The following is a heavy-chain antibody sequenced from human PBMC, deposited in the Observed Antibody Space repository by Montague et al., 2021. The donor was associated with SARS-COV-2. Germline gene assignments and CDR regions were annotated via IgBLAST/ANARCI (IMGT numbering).Heavy chain of an antibody. CDR1: GFSLSTSGMC. J-gene: IGHJ6*02. Sequence: PALVKPTQTLTLTCTFSGFSLSTSGMCVSWIRQPPGKALEWLARIDWDADKYYSTSLKTRLTISKDTSKNQVVLTMTSMDPVDTATYYCARTHYDILPGYYYDMDVWGQGTTVTVSS. D-gene: IGHD3-9*01. CDR2: IDWDADK. CDR3: ARTHYDILPGYYYDMDV. V-gene: IGHV2-70*11.